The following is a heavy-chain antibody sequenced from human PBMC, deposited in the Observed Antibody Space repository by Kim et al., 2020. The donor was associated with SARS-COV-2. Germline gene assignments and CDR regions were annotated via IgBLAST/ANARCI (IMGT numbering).Heavy chain of an antibody. CDR1: GFTFSSYS. D-gene: IGHD4-17*01. J-gene: IGHJ2*01. CDR3: ARRGYGDYVAAAPVYWYFDL. V-gene: IGHV3-21*01. Sequence: GGSLRLSCAASGFTFSSYSMNWVRQAPGKGLEWVSSISSSSSYIYYADSVKGRFTISRDNAKNSLYLQMNSLRAEDTAVYYCARRGYGDYVAAAPVYWYFDLWGRGTLVTVSS. CDR2: ISSSSSYI.